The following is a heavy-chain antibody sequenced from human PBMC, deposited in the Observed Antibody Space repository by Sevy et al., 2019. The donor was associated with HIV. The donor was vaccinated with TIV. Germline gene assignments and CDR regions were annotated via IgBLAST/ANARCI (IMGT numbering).Heavy chain of an antibody. V-gene: IGHV3-30*02. D-gene: IGHD2-8*02. CDR1: GFTFSNHA. CDR3: ARDRKVLLVVYAIPFDAFDI. CDR2: IRNDGSHE. Sequence: GGSLRLSCTASGFTFSNHAMHWVRQGPGKGPEWVAFIRNDGSHEYYADFVKGRFTISRDNSKNTLYLQMNSLRPEDTAVYYCARDRKVLLVVYAIPFDAFDIWGQRTMVTVSS. J-gene: IGHJ3*02.